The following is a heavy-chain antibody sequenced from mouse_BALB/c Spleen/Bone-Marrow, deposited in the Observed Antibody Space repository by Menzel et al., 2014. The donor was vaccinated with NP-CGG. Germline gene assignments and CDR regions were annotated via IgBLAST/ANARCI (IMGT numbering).Heavy chain of an antibody. J-gene: IGHJ1*01. CDR2: IWAGGST. CDR1: GFSLTSYG. Sequence: VMLVESGPGLVAPSQSLSITCTVSGFSLTSYGLHWVRQPPGKGLEWLGVIWAGGSTNYNSALMSRLSISKDNSKSQVFLKMNSLQTDDTAMYYCARVTGTDWYFDVWGAGTTVTVSS. CDR3: ARVTGTDWYFDV. V-gene: IGHV2-9*02. D-gene: IGHD4-1*01.